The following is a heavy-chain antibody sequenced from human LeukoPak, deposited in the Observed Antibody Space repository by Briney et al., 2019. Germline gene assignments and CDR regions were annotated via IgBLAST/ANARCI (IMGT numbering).Heavy chain of an antibody. CDR2: IYYSGST. CDR1: GGSISSSSYY. V-gene: IGHV4-39*01. J-gene: IGHJ6*03. Sequence: SETLSLTCTVSGGSISSSSYYWGWIRQPPGKGLEWIGSIYYSGSTYYNPSLKSRVTISVDTSKNQFSLKLSSVTATDTAVYYCASVRRGSGDLSKYYSYYYMDVWGKGTTVTISS. D-gene: IGHD3-10*01. CDR3: ASVRRGSGDLSKYYSYYYMDV.